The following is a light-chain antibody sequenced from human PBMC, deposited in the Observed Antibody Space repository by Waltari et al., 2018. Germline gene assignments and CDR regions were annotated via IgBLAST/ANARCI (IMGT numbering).Light chain of an antibody. CDR2: DVS. V-gene: IGLV2-14*03. Sequence: QSALTQPASVSGSPGQSITISCTGTSSDVGGYKYVSWYQQHPGKAPKLMIYDVSNRPSGVSNRFSGSKSGNTASLTTSGLQAEDEADYYCSSYTTSNTLVFGTGTNVIVL. CDR3: SSYTTSNTLV. J-gene: IGLJ1*01. CDR1: SSDVGGYKY.